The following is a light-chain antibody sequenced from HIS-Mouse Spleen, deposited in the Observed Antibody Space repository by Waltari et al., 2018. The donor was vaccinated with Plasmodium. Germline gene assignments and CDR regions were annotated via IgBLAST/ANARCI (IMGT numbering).Light chain of an antibody. CDR1: QSVSSY. CDR2: DAS. Sequence: EIVLTQSPATLSLSPGERATLSCRACQSVSSYLAWYQQKPGQAPRLLIYDASNRATGIPARFSGSGSGTDFTLTISSLEPEECAVYYCQQRSNWLTFGGGTKVEIK. CDR3: QQRSNWLT. J-gene: IGKJ4*01. V-gene: IGKV3-11*01.